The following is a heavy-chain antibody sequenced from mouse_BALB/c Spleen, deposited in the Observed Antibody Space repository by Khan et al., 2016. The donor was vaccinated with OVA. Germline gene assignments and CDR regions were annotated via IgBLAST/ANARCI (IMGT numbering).Heavy chain of an antibody. CDR2: IWSGGST. CDR3: ARNYDYDEGLAY. V-gene: IGHV2-2*02. Sequence: QVQLKESGPGLVQPSQSLSITCTVSGFSLTTYGVHWVRQSPGKGLEWLGVIWSGGSTDYNAAFISRLSISKDSSKSQVFFKMNSRQVNDTAIYYCARNYDYDEGLAYWGQGTLVTVSA. J-gene: IGHJ3*01. D-gene: IGHD2-4*01. CDR1: GFSLTTYG.